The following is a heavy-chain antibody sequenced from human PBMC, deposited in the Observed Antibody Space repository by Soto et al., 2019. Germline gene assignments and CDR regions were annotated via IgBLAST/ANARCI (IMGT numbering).Heavy chain of an antibody. Sequence: SETLSLTYTVSGGSISSYYWSWIRQPPGKGLEWIGYIYYSGSTNYNPSLKSRVTISVDTSKNQFSLKLSSVTAADTAVYYCAKVTAINWNEPNYGMDVWGQGTTVTVSS. D-gene: IGHD1-20*01. V-gene: IGHV4-59*01. CDR1: GGSISSYY. CDR3: AKVTAINWNEPNYGMDV. CDR2: IYYSGST. J-gene: IGHJ6*02.